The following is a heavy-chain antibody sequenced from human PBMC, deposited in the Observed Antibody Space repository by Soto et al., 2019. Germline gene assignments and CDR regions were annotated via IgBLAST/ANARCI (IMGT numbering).Heavy chain of an antibody. CDR2: IYYSGST. D-gene: IGHD5-18*01. Sequence: SETLSLTCTVSGGSISSGGYYWSWIRQHPGKGLEWIGYIYYSGSTYYNPSLKSRVTISVDTSKNQFSLKLSSVTTADTAVYYCAGGGGYSYGSDYWGQGTLVTVSS. J-gene: IGHJ4*02. CDR3: AGGGGYSYGSDY. V-gene: IGHV4-31*03. CDR1: GGSISSGGYY.